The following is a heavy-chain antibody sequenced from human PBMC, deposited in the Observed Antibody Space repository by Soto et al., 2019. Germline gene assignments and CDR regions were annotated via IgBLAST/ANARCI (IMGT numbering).Heavy chain of an antibody. CDR2: MNPNSGNT. V-gene: IGHV1-8*01. D-gene: IGHD3-22*01. J-gene: IGHJ2*01. CDR3: ATGVSYYYDKHGYYRNWYFDF. Sequence: QVQLVQSGAEVTKPGASVKVSCKASGYTFTSYDINWVRQATGQGLEWMGWMNPNSGNTGYAQKFQGRVTMTRDTSMSTAYMEVTSLRSDDTAVYYCATGVSYYYDKHGYYRNWYFDFWGRGTLLTVSS. CDR1: GYTFTSYD.